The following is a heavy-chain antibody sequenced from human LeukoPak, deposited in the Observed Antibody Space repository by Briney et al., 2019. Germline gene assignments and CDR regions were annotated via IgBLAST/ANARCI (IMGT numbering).Heavy chain of an antibody. CDR3: ADFGSGSYCFDY. CDR2: INTDGSST. D-gene: IGHD3-10*01. V-gene: IGHV3-74*01. Sequence: GGSLRLSCAASGFTFSSYWMHWVRQGPGKGLVRVSRINTDGSSTTYADSVKGRFTISRDNSKNTLYLQMDSLRAEDTAIYYCADFGSGSYCFDYWGQGTLVTVSS. J-gene: IGHJ4*02. CDR1: GFTFSSYW.